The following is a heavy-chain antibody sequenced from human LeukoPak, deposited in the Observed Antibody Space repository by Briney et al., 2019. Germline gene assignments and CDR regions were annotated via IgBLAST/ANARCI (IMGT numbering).Heavy chain of an antibody. D-gene: IGHD6-13*01. CDR2: VGGSVAET. CDR3: AKGTVGTYYFYYMDV. V-gene: IGHV3-23*01. Sequence: GGSLRLSCAASGFTFSKYAMTWVRQAPGKGLECVSAVGGSVAETYSADSVKGRFTISRDNSKNTLYLQMNSLRAEDTAIYYCAKGTVGTYYFYYMDVWGKGTTVTVSS. J-gene: IGHJ6*03. CDR1: GFTFSKYA.